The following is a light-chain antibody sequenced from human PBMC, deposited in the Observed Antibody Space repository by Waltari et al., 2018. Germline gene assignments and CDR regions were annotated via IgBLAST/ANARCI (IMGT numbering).Light chain of an antibody. J-gene: IGKJ1*01. CDR2: KAS. CDR1: QTIGNY. Sequence: DIQLTQSPSTLSVSVGDRVTLTCRASQTIGNYLAWYQQKPGRAPKLLMYKASSLEGGVPTRITGRGSRTEFTLTISSLQPDDVATYCCQQYERYPWTFGQGTKVEIK. CDR3: QQYERYPWT. V-gene: IGKV1-5*03.